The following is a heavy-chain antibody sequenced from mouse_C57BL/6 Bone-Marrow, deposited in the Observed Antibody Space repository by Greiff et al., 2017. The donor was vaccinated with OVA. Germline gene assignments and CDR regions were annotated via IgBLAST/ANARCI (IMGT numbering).Heavy chain of an antibody. CDR2: IYPGSGST. CDR3: ARWGDVDAMDY. V-gene: IGHV1-55*01. D-gene: IGHD3-3*01. CDR1: GYTFTSYW. J-gene: IGHJ4*01. Sequence: QVQLQQPGAELVKPGASVKMSCKASGYTFTSYWITWVKQRPGQGLAWIGDIYPGSGSTNYNEKFKSKAALTVDTSSSTAYMQLSSLTSEDSAVYYCARWGDVDAMDYWGQGTSVTVSS.